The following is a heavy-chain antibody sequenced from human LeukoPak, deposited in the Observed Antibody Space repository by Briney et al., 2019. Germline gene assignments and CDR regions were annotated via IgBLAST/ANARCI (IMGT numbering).Heavy chain of an antibody. J-gene: IGHJ3*01. CDR1: GFRVNSYY. Sequence: GGSLSPSCAASGFRVNSYYMSWVRPAPGRGLEWVSALSSGDNTHYADSVNGRFTISRDNSKNTLYLQLNSLRAEDTAVYYCARRYCSSCPTGHAFDLWGQGTMVTVSS. V-gene: IGHV3-53*01. D-gene: IGHD2-15*01. CDR2: LSSGDNT. CDR3: ARRYCSSCPTGHAFDL.